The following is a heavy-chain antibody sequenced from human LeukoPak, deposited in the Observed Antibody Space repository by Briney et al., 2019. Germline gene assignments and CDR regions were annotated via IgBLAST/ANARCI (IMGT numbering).Heavy chain of an antibody. CDR3: AKEKSTSNIDY. Sequence: PGGSLRLSCAASGFAFSSYEMNWVRQAPGKGLEWVSYISSSGSTIYYADSVKGRFTISRDNAKNSLYLQMNSLRAEDTAVYYCAKEKSTSNIDYWGQGTLVTVSS. D-gene: IGHD2-2*01. V-gene: IGHV3-48*03. CDR1: GFAFSSYE. CDR2: ISSSGSTI. J-gene: IGHJ4*02.